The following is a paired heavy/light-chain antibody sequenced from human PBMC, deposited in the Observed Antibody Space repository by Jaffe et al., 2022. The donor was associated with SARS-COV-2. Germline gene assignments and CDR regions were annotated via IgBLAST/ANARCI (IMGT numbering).Heavy chain of an antibody. CDR2: IYYSGTT. CDR1: GDSISTSSYY. J-gene: IGHJ5*02. CDR3: ARLGPPMGWQQLLRWFDP. Sequence: QLQLQESGPGLAKPSETLSLTCTVSGDSISTSSYYWGWIRQPPGKGLEWIANIYYSGTTYYNPSLRSRVTISVDTSKNQFSLKLSSVTAADTAVYYCARLGPPMGWQQLLRWFDPWGRGNMVTVSS. D-gene: IGHD6-13*01. V-gene: IGHV4-39*01.
Light chain of an antibody. V-gene: IGLV3-1*01. Sequence: SYELTQPASVSVSPGQTASITCTGDFLGAKSVSWYQQKPGQSPVLLIYQNNNRPSGIPERFSGSSSGSTATLTISGTQAMDEADYYCQTWDSSTASYVFGTGTRVTVL. CDR3: QTWDSSTASYV. J-gene: IGLJ1*01. CDR2: QNN. CDR1: FLGAKS.